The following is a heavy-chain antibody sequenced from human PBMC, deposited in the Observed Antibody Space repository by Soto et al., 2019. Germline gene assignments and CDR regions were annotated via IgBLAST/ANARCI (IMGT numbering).Heavy chain of an antibody. V-gene: IGHV4-59*01. J-gene: IGHJ3*01. CDR1: GGSISSYY. D-gene: IGHD3-10*01. CDR2: IYYSGST. Sequence: QVQLQESGPGLVKPSETLSLTCTVSGGSISSYYWSWIRQPPGKGLEWIGYIYYSGSTNYNPSLKSRVTISVDTSKNQFSLKLTSVTAADTAVYSCARRYGSAFEFWGQGTMVTVSS. CDR3: ARRYGSAFEF.